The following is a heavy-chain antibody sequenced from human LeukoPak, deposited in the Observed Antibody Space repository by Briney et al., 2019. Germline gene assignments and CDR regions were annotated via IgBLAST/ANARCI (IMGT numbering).Heavy chain of an antibody. CDR3: ARPAGGSWLRPTYYFDY. V-gene: IGHV1-18*01. CDR2: ISAYNGNT. D-gene: IGHD6-13*01. CDR1: GYTFTSYG. J-gene: IGHJ4*02. Sequence: ASVKVSCKASGYTFTSYGISWVRQAPGQGLEWMGWISAYNGNTNYAQKLQGRVTITADESTSTAYMELSSLRSEDTAVYYCARPAGGSWLRPTYYFDYWGQGTLVTVSS.